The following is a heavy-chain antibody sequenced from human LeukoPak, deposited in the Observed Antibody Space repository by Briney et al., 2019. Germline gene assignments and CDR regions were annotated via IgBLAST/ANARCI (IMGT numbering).Heavy chain of an antibody. Sequence: SETLSLTCTVSGCSISSSSYYWGWIRQPPGKGLEWIGSIYYSGSTYYNPSLKSRVTISVDTSKNQFSLKLSSVTAADTAVYYCASGYYDSSGYYYPFDYWGQGTLVTVSS. J-gene: IGHJ4*02. CDR3: ASGYYDSSGYYYPFDY. V-gene: IGHV4-39*01. CDR2: IYYSGST. CDR1: GCSISSSSYY. D-gene: IGHD3-22*01.